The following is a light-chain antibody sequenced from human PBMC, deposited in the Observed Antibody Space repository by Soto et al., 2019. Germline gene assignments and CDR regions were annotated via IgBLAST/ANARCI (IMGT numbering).Light chain of an antibody. CDR2: AAS. V-gene: IGKV3-15*01. CDR3: QQYNNWPWT. Sequence: EVVMTQSPATLSVSPGETATLSCRASQSVGSNLAWYQQKPGQAPRLLIYAASTRATGIPARSSGSGSGTEFTLTISSLQSEDFAVYYCQQYNNWPWTFGQGTKVDIK. CDR1: QSVGSN. J-gene: IGKJ1*01.